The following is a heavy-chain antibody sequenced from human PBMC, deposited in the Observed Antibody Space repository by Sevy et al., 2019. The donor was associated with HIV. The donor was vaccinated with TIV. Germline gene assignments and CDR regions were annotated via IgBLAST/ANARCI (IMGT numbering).Heavy chain of an antibody. V-gene: IGHV3-30*04. CDR2: MSYDGTNE. CDR3: ARDLSIHPGYFVY. Sequence: EGSLRLSCADSGFTFSSYAMHWVRQAPGKGLEWVAVMSYDGTNEYYADSVKGRFTISRDNSKNTLFLQMNSLRAEDTAVYYCARDLSIHPGYFVYWGQGTLVTVSS. J-gene: IGHJ4*02. D-gene: IGHD2-21*01. CDR1: GFTFSSYA.